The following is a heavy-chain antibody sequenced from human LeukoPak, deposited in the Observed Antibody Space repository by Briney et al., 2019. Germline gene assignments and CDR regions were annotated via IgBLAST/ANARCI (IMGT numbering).Heavy chain of an antibody. CDR2: IYIGGST. Sequence: GGSLRLSCAASGLTVSSNYMSWVRQAPGKGLEWVSVIYIGGSTYYADSVKGRFTISRDNSKNTLYLQMNSLKTEDTAVYYCARDHDYLDYWGQGTLVTVSS. CDR3: ARDHDYLDY. V-gene: IGHV3-53*05. CDR1: GLTVSSNY. J-gene: IGHJ4*02.